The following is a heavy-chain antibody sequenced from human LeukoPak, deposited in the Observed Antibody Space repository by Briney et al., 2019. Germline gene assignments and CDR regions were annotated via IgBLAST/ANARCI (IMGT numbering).Heavy chain of an antibody. CDR3: AKDSTARVNCYFDY. D-gene: IGHD4-4*01. J-gene: IGHJ4*02. Sequence: GGSLRLSCAASGFTFSSYAMSWVRQAPGKGLEWVSAITGNGGTKYYADSVKGRFTMSRDNSKNTLYLQMNSLRAEDTAVYYCAKDSTARVNCYFDYWGQGTLVTVSS. V-gene: IGHV3-23*01. CDR1: GFTFSSYA. CDR2: ITGNGGTK.